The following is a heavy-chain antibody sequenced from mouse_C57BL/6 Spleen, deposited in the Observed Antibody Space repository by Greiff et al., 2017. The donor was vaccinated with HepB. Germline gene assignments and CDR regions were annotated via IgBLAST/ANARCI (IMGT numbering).Heavy chain of an antibody. CDR1: GYTFTSYW. V-gene: IGHV1-50*01. CDR3: ARTGRTVVATKYYFDY. D-gene: IGHD1-1*01. Sequence: QVQLQQPGAELVKPGASVKLSCKASGYTFTSYWMQWVKQRPGQGLEWIGEIDPSDSYTNYNQKFKGKATLTVDTSSSTAYMQLSSLTSEDSAVYYCARTGRTVVATKYYFDYWGQGTTLTVSS. J-gene: IGHJ2*01. CDR2: IDPSDSYT.